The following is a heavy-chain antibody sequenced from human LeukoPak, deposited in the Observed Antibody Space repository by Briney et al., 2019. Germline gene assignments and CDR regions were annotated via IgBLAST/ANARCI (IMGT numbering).Heavy chain of an antibody. Sequence: GRSLRLSCAASGFTFSSYGMHWVRQAPGKGLEWVAVISYDGSNKYYADSVKGRFTISRDNAKNSLYLQMNSLRAEDTAVYYCARDLVTVRGVIITGAFDIWGQGTMVTVSS. V-gene: IGHV3-30*03. D-gene: IGHD3-10*01. CDR1: GFTFSSYG. CDR2: ISYDGSNK. J-gene: IGHJ3*02. CDR3: ARDLVTVRGVIITGAFDI.